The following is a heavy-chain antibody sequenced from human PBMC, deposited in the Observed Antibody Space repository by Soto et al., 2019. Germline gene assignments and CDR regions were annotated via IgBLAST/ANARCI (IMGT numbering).Heavy chain of an antibody. D-gene: IGHD6-6*01. CDR3: ARDLEYSSSSAGDY. J-gene: IGHJ4*02. CDR1: GFTFRTFW. V-gene: IGHV3-7*01. CDR2: INLDGSEK. Sequence: GSLRLSCAASGFTFRTFWMNWVRQAPGKGLEWVASINLDGSEKYYVDSVRGRFTISRDNAKNSLYLQMNGLRADDTALYYCARDLEYSSSSAGDYWGQGALVTVSS.